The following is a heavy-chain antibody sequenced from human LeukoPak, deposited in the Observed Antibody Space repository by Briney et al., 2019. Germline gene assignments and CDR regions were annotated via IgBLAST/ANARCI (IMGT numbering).Heavy chain of an antibody. Sequence: SETLSLTCTVPGGSISSHYWSWIRQPPGKGLEWIGYIYYSGSTNYNPSLKSRVTISVDTSKNQFSLKLSSVTAADTAVYYCAREKESEYDFWSGLRWFDPWGQGTLVTVSS. CDR1: GGSISSHY. CDR3: AREKESEYDFWSGLRWFDP. J-gene: IGHJ5*02. CDR2: IYYSGST. D-gene: IGHD3-3*01. V-gene: IGHV4-59*11.